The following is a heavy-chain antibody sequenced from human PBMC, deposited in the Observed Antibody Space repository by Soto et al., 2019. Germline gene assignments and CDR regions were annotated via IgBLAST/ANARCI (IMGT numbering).Heavy chain of an antibody. CDR3: ARDWFGIDY. CDR2: INPYNGNT. D-gene: IGHD3-16*01. V-gene: IGHV1-18*01. Sequence: QVQLVQSGAEVKKPGASVKVSCKASGYTFTSYGISWVRQAPGQGLEWMGWINPYNGNTNYAQNLQGRVTMTTDTPTNTAYMELRGLRSDDTAVYYCARDWFGIDYWGQGTLVTVSS. CDR1: GYTFTSYG. J-gene: IGHJ4*02.